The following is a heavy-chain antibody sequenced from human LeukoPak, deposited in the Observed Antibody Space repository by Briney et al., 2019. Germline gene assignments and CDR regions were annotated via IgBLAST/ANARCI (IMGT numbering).Heavy chain of an antibody. CDR3: ARSELTGTIEHWFDP. J-gene: IGHJ5*02. CDR1: GDSVSSNSAA. CDR2: TYYRSKWYN. V-gene: IGHV6-1*01. D-gene: IGHD1-7*01. Sequence: SQTLSLTCAISGDSVSSNSAAWNWIRQSPSRGLEWLGMTYYRSKWYNDYAVSVKSRIAINPDTSKNKFSLQLNSVTPEDTAVYYCARSELTGTIEHWFDPWGQGTLVTVSS.